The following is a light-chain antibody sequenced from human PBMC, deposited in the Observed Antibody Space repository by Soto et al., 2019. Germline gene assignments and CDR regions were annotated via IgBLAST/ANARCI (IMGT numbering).Light chain of an antibody. CDR3: QQYGSSPPYT. Sequence: EIVLTQSPGTLSLSPGERATLSCSASQSVSSSYLAWYQQKPGQAPRLLIYGASSRATGIPDRFSGSGSGKEFTLTISRLEPEDFAVYYCQQYGSSPPYTFGQGTKVEIK. V-gene: IGKV3-20*01. CDR2: GAS. J-gene: IGKJ2*01. CDR1: QSVSSSY.